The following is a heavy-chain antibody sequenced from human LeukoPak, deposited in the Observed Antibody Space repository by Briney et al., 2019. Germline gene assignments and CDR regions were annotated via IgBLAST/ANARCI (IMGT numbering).Heavy chain of an antibody. V-gene: IGHV4-59*01. D-gene: IGHD3-3*01. Sequence: SETLSLTCTVSGGSISSYYWSWIRQPPGKGLEWIGYIYYSGSTNYNPSLKSRVTISVDTSKNHFSLKLTSVTAADAAVYYCAVGGGFWSGYWTPAIDYWGQGTLVTVSS. CDR2: IYYSGST. J-gene: IGHJ4*02. CDR3: AVGGGFWSGYWTPAIDY. CDR1: GGSISSYY.